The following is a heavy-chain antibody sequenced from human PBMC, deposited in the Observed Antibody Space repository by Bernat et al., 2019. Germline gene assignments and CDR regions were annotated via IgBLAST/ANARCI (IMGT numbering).Heavy chain of an antibody. J-gene: IGHJ6*02. CDR3: TRVHSGYYSIYGMDV. CDR1: GFTFGDYA. Sequence: EVQLVESGGGLVQPGRSLRLSCTASGFTFGDYAMSWFRQAPGKGLEWVGFIRSKAYGGTTEYAASVIGRFTISRDDSKSIAYLQMNSLKTEDTAVYYCTRVHSGYYSIYGMDVWGQGTTVTASS. D-gene: IGHD3-22*01. V-gene: IGHV3-49*03. CDR2: IRSKAYGGTT.